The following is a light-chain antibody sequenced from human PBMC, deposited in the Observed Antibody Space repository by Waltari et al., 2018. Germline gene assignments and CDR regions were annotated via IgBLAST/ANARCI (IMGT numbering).Light chain of an antibody. V-gene: IGLV2-23*01. Sequence: QSALTQPASVSGSPGQSIPISCPGTSSYVGSYNLLSWYQQHPGKAPKLMIYEGSKRPSGVSNRFSGSKSGNTASLTISGLQAEDEADYYCCSYAGSSTLVFGGGTKLTVL. J-gene: IGLJ3*02. CDR2: EGS. CDR3: CSYAGSSTLV. CDR1: SSYVGSYNL.